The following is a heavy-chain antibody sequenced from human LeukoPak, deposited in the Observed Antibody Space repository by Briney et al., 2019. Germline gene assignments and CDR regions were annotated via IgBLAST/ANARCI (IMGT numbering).Heavy chain of an antibody. D-gene: IGHD5-18*01. CDR1: GDTFTSYG. V-gene: IGHV1-18*01. Sequence: ASVRVSCKASGDTFTSYGISWVRQAPGQGLEWMGWISAYNGNTNYAQKLQGRVTMTTDTSTSTAYMELRSLRSDDTAVYYCARGGQSGYGYYYYYGMDVWGQGTTVTVSS. CDR2: ISAYNGNT. J-gene: IGHJ6*02. CDR3: ARGGQSGYGYYYYYGMDV.